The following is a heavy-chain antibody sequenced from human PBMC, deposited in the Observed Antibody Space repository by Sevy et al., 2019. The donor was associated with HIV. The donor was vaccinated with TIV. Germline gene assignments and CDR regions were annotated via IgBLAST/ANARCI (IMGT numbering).Heavy chain of an antibody. Sequence: GGSLRLSCAASGFTFSSYGMSWVRQAPGKGLEWVSGISGSGDRTNYAGSVKGRFTISRDNSKEKLYLQMNSPRAEDTALYYCARGLPSVYDPTSGVHDYWGQGTLVTVSS. V-gene: IGHV3-23*01. CDR3: ARGLPSVYDPTSGVHDY. D-gene: IGHD3-10*01. CDR1: GFTFSSYG. J-gene: IGHJ4*02. CDR2: ISGSGDRT.